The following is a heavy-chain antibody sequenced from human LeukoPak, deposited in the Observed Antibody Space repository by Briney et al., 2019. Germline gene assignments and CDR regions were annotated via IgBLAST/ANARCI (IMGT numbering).Heavy chain of an antibody. CDR2: ISYDGSNT. D-gene: IGHD2-15*01. Sequence: PGRSLRLSRAASGFTSSSYGTHWGRPAPGKGRERGAVISYDGSNTYYTDSVKGRFTISRDNSKNTLYLQMNSLRDEGTAVYYCAKILGYCSGGSGLFDYWGQGTLVTVSS. J-gene: IGHJ4*02. V-gene: IGHV3-30*18. CDR1: GFTSSSYG. CDR3: AKILGYCSGGSGLFDY.